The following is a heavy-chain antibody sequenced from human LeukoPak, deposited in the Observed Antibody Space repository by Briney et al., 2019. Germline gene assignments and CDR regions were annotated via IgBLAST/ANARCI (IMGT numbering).Heavy chain of an antibody. Sequence: GGSLRLSCAASGFTFSSYSMNWVRQAPGKGLEWVSSISSSGSYIYYAGSVKGRFTISRDNAKNSLYLQMNSLSADDTALYYCARDRRTGTTPDSFDIWGQGTTVTVSS. CDR1: GFTFSSYS. CDR2: ISSSGSYI. CDR3: ARDRRTGTTPDSFDI. J-gene: IGHJ3*02. V-gene: IGHV3-21*01. D-gene: IGHD1-7*01.